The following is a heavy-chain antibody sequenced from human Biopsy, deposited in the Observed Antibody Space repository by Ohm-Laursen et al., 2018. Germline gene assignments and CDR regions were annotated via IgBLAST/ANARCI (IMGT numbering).Heavy chain of an antibody. J-gene: IGHJ3*02. V-gene: IGHV3-9*01. CDR3: VKDKDFRDAFDI. D-gene: IGHD3-3*01. CDR1: GFSFADYG. CDR2: ISWQSATR. Sequence: SSLRLSCTASGFSFADYGMHWVRQAPGKGLEWVSSISWQSATRNYADSVKGRFAISRDNAKKSLYLEVDSLRDEDTALYYCVKDKDFRDAFDIWGQGTMVTVSS.